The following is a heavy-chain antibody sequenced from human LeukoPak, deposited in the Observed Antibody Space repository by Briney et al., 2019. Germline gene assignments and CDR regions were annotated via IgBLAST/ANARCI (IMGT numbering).Heavy chain of an antibody. Sequence: SETLSLTCSISGGSLSSNYWSWIRQPAGKGLEWIGRIHASGTTNYDPSLKRRLTMSVDTSKNQFSLKLKSVTAADTAVYYCARDARQELLAGGFDFWGQGALVTVSS. V-gene: IGHV4-4*07. CDR2: IHASGTT. CDR1: GGSLSSNY. D-gene: IGHD3-10*01. J-gene: IGHJ4*02. CDR3: ARDARQELLAGGFDF.